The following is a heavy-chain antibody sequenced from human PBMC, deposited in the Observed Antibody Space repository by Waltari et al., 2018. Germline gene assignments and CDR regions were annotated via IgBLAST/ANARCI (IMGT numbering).Heavy chain of an antibody. CDR1: GGSISSSSYY. Sequence: QLQLQESGPGLVKPSETLSLTCTVSGGSISSSSYYWGWIRQPPGKGLEWIGSIYYSGTTYYNPSLKSRVTISVDTSKNQFALKLSSVTAADTAVYYCARLGGSYDYWGQGTLVTVSS. D-gene: IGHD1-26*01. J-gene: IGHJ4*02. CDR2: IYYSGTT. CDR3: ARLGGSYDY. V-gene: IGHV4-39*01.